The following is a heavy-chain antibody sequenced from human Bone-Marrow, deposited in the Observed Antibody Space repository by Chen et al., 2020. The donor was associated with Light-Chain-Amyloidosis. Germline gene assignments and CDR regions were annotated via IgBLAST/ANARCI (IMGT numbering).Heavy chain of an antibody. Sequence: EVLLVESGGGLVQPGGSLSLSCAASGFTLSNYAMDWVRQAPGKGLEWVSSISGGDTYNANSVKGRFTVSRDDSGNTLYLQMNSLRAEDTAVYYCAKRGSYYYYGMDVWGQGTTVTVSS. J-gene: IGHJ6*02. V-gene: IGHV3-23*04. CDR1: GFTLSNYA. CDR3: AKRGSYYYYGMDV. D-gene: IGHD6-19*01. CDR2: ISGGDT.